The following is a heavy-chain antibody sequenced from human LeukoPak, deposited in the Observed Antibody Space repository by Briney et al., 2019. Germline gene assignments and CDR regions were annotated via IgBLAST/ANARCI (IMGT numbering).Heavy chain of an antibody. J-gene: IGHJ4*02. CDR2: TYYRSKWYN. CDR1: GDSVSSNSAA. CDR3: ARDQSWGYSGYDHYFDY. D-gene: IGHD5-12*01. V-gene: IGHV6-1*01. Sequence: SQTLSLTCAISGDSVSSNSAAWNWIRQSPSRGLEWLGRTYYRSKWYNDYAVSVKSRITINPDTSKNQFSLKLSSVTAADTAVYYCARDQSWGYSGYDHYFDYWGQGTLVTVSS.